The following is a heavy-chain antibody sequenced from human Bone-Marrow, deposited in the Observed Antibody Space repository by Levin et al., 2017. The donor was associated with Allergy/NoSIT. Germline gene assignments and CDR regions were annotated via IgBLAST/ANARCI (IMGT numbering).Heavy chain of an antibody. CDR1: GSTLSQLS. CDR3: ARGIGGYCINDVCSNWFDP. Sequence: GASVKVSCKVSGSTLSQLSMHWVRQAPGEGLEWMGGFDPEDGQTFYAQKFRGRVAMTEDTSTNTAYMELSSLGSDDTAVYYCARGIGGYCINDVCSNWFDPWGQGTLVTVSS. D-gene: IGHD2-8*01. J-gene: IGHJ5*02. V-gene: IGHV1-24*01. CDR2: FDPEDGQT.